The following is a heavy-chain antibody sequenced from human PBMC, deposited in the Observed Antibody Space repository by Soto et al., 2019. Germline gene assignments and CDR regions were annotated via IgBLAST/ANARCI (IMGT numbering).Heavy chain of an antibody. CDR2: IIPIFGTA. CDR1: GGTFSSDA. CDR3: ARNLDYYDSSGYRH. J-gene: IGHJ4*02. Sequence: SVKVSCKASGGTFSSDAISWVRQAPGQVLEWMGVIIPIFGTANYAQKFQGRVTITADESTSTAYMELSSLRSEDTAVYYCARNLDYYDSSGYRHWGQGTLVTVSS. V-gene: IGHV1-69*13. D-gene: IGHD3-22*01.